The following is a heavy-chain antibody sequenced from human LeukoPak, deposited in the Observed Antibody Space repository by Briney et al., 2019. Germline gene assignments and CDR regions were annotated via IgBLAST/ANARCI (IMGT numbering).Heavy chain of an antibody. CDR2: INHSENT. Sequence: SETLSLTCTVSGDSISTYYWSWIRQPPGKGLEWIGEINHSENTNYNPSLKSRVTISVDTSKNQSSLKLSSVTAADTAVYYCARGWFSGRLDNWGQGTLVTVSS. CDR3: ARGWFSGRLDN. D-gene: IGHD3-9*01. V-gene: IGHV4-34*01. CDR1: GDSISTYY. J-gene: IGHJ4*02.